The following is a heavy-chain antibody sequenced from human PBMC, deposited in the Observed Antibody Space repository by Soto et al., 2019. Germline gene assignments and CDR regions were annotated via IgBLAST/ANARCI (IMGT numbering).Heavy chain of an antibody. CDR1: GGSISSYY. CDR3: ARATFPSIVPAAPDNWFDP. J-gene: IGHJ5*02. CDR2: IYYSGST. V-gene: IGHV4-59*01. D-gene: IGHD2-2*01. Sequence: QVQLQESGPGLVKPSETLSLTCTVSGGSISSYYWSWIRQPPGKGLEWIGYIYYSGSTNYNPSLKSRVTLSVDTSKNQFSLKLSSVTAADTAVYYCARATFPSIVPAAPDNWFDPWGQGTLVTVSS.